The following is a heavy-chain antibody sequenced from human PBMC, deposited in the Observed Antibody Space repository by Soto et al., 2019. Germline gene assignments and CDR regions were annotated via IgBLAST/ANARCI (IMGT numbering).Heavy chain of an antibody. CDR1: GYTFTSYY. D-gene: IGHD2-8*01. CDR3: ARTPDPGCINAVCYPLDY. J-gene: IGHJ4*02. Sequence: QVQLVQSGAEVKKPGASVKISCKASGYTFTSYYMHWVRQAPGQGLAWMGINNPSGGIPNYAQKLQSRVAMSSDTSTSTVYMELNSLRSEDTAVYYCARTPDPGCINAVCYPLDYWGQGTLVTVSS. CDR2: NNPSGGIP. V-gene: IGHV1-46*01.